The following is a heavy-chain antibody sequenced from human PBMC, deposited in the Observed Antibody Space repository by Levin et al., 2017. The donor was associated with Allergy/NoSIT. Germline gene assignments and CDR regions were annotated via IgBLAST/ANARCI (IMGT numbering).Heavy chain of an antibody. V-gene: IGHV3-11*01. CDR2: ISSSGSTI. J-gene: IGHJ3*02. D-gene: IGHD4-17*01. Sequence: GGSLRLSCAASGFTFSDYYMSWIRQAPGKGLEWVSYISSSGSTIYYADSVKGRFTISRDNAKNSLYLQMNSLRAEDTAVYYCARSLDYGDYDDAFDIWGQGTMVTVSS. CDR1: GFTFSDYY. CDR3: ARSLDYGDYDDAFDI.